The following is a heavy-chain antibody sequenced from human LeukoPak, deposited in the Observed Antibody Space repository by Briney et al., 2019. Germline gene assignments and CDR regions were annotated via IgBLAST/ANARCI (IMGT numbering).Heavy chain of an antibody. V-gene: IGHV4-34*01. CDR3: ARGGGLTGYYFDS. D-gene: IGHD3-9*01. J-gene: IGHJ4*02. CDR1: GGSFSDYY. Sequence: SETLSLTCAVYGGSFSDYYWSWIRQPPGKGLEWIGEINHSGSTNYNPSLKSRVTISVDTSKNQFSLKLSSVTAADTAVYYCARGGGLTGYYFDSWGQGTLVTVSS. CDR2: INHSGST.